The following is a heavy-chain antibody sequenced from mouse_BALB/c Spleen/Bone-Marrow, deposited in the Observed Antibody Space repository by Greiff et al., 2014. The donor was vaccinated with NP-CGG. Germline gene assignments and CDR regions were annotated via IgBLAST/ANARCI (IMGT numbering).Heavy chain of an antibody. J-gene: IGHJ3*01. D-gene: IGHD3-1*01. CDR1: GYTFTDYY. CDR3: ARGTRATYY. Sequence: EVQLQQSGPELVKPGASVKMSCKASGYTFTDYYMKWVKQNHGKSLEWIGDINPNNGDTFYNQKFKAKATLTVDKSSSTGYLQVNSLTSEDSAVYYCARGTRATYYWGQGTLVTVSA. V-gene: IGHV1-26*01. CDR2: INPNNGDT.